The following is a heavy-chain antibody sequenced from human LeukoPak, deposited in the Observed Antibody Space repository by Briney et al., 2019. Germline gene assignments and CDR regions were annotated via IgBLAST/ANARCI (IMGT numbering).Heavy chain of an antibody. CDR1: GFTFSTSG. CDR3: ARDGGGKQLFPRYFDY. J-gene: IGHJ4*02. D-gene: IGHD5-18*01. Sequence: GGSLRLSCAASGFTFSTSGMNWVRQAPGKGLEWVSAITSRSSYIYYADSVKGRFTISRDNAKNSLYLQMNSLRAEDTAVYYCARDGGGKQLFPRYFDYWGQGTLVTVSS. CDR2: ITSRSSYI. V-gene: IGHV3-21*01.